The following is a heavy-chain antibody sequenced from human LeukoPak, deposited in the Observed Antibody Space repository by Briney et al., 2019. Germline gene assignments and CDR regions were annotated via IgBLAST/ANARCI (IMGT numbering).Heavy chain of an antibody. CDR1: GFTFSDYY. Sequence: GGSLRLSCAASGFTFSDYYMSWVRQAPGKGLEWVSAISGSGGSTYYADSVKGRFTISRDNSKNTLYLQMNSLRAEDTAVYYCAKDPYNYDILTSFDYWGQGTLVTVSS. D-gene: IGHD3-9*01. CDR2: ISGSGGST. V-gene: IGHV3-23*01. J-gene: IGHJ4*02. CDR3: AKDPYNYDILTSFDY.